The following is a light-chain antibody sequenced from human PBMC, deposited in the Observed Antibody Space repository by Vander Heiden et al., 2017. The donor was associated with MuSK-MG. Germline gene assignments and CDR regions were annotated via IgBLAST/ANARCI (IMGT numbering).Light chain of an antibody. Sequence: DIPMTQSPSSLSASVGDRVTITCQASQDISNYLNWYQQKPGKAPKLLIYDASNLETGVPSRFSGSGSGTDFTFTIRSLQPEDIATYYCQQYDNLASITFGQGTRLEIK. CDR1: QDISNY. V-gene: IGKV1-33*01. CDR3: QQYDNLASIT. J-gene: IGKJ5*01. CDR2: DAS.